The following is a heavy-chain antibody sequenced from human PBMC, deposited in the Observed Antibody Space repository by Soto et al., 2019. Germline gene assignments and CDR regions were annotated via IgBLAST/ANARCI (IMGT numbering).Heavy chain of an antibody. J-gene: IGHJ4*02. CDR2: ISSSSSYI. D-gene: IGHD6-19*01. Sequence: EVQLVESGGGLVKPGGSLRLSCAASGFTFSSYSMNWVRQAPGKGLEWVSSISSSSSYIYYAASVKGRFTISRDNAKYSLYLQMNSLRAEDTAVYYCARAGRGEQWLIYCGQGTLVTVAS. V-gene: IGHV3-21*01. CDR3: ARAGRGEQWLIY. CDR1: GFTFSSYS.